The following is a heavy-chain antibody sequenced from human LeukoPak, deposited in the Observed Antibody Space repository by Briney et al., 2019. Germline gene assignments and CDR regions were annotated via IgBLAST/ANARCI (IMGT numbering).Heavy chain of an antibody. CDR2: INHSGSI. Sequence: SQTLSLTCTVSGGSISSGSYYWSWIRQPPGKGLEWIGEINHSGSINYNPSLKSRVTISADTSKNQFSLKVSSVTAADTAVYYCARGEVYYGEVMYYWGQGTLVTVSS. CDR3: ARGEVYYGEVMYY. J-gene: IGHJ4*02. CDR1: GGSISSGSYY. V-gene: IGHV4-39*07. D-gene: IGHD4-17*01.